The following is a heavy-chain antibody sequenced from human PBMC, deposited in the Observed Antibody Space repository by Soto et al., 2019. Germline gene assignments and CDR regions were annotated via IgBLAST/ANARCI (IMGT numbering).Heavy chain of an antibody. CDR2: IYYSGST. J-gene: IGHJ4*02. Sequence: SETLSLTCTVSGGSISSYYWSWIRQPPGKGLEWIGYIYYSGSTNYNPSLKSRVTISVDTSKNQFSLKLSSVTAADTAVYYCARGMTTVTTLDYWGQETLVTVSS. V-gene: IGHV4-59*01. CDR3: ARGMTTVTTLDY. D-gene: IGHD4-4*01. CDR1: GGSISSYY.